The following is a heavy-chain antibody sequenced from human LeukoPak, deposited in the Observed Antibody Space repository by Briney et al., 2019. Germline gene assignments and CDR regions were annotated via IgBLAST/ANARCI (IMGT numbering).Heavy chain of an antibody. CDR1: GYTFTSYG. CDR2: INPNSGGT. CDR3: ARGTRYSSSSGNY. V-gene: IGHV1-2*02. D-gene: IGHD6-6*01. Sequence: ASVKVSCKASGYTFTSYGISWVRQAPGQGLEWMGWINPNSGGTNYAQKFQGRVTMTRDTSISTAYMELSRLRSDDTAVYYCARGTRYSSSSGNYWGQGTLVTVSS. J-gene: IGHJ4*02.